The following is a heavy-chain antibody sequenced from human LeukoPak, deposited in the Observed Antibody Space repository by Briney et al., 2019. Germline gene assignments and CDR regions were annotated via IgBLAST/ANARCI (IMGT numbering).Heavy chain of an antibody. Sequence: ASVKVSCKASGYTFTSYGICWVRQAPGQGLEWMGWISAYNGSTNYAQKLQGRVTMTTDTSTSTAYMELRSLRSDDTAVYYCAIVVRPTVNWNYYYYYYMDVWGKGTTVTVSS. CDR3: AIVVRPTVNWNYYYYYYMDV. CDR1: GYTFTSYG. D-gene: IGHD1-20*01. CDR2: ISAYNGST. J-gene: IGHJ6*03. V-gene: IGHV1-18*01.